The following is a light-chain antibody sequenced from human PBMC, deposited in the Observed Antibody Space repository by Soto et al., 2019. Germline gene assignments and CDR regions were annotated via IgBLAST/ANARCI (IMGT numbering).Light chain of an antibody. J-gene: IGKJ4*01. CDR3: QQLRMYPST. CDR1: QDIAIY. Sequence: IQLTQSPSSLAASVGDRVTITCRASQDIAIYLAWYQQKPGEAPKLLIYAASTLYGGVPSMFSGSGSGTDFALTITSLQAEDVATYYCQQLRMYPSTCGGGTKVEIK. CDR2: AAS. V-gene: IGKV1-9*01.